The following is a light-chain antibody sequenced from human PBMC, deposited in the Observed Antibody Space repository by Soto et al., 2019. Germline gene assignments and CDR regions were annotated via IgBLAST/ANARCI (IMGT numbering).Light chain of an antibody. CDR3: QHYDNLPLFT. V-gene: IGKV3-20*01. CDR2: GAS. Sequence: EIVLTQSPGTLSLSPGDRATLSCRASQSVSSNYLAWYQQKPGQAPRLLIYGASSRATGIPDRFSGTGSGTDFTLTISGLEPEDFAVYYCQHYDNLPLFTFGQGTRLEI. CDR1: QSVSSNY. J-gene: IGKJ2*01.